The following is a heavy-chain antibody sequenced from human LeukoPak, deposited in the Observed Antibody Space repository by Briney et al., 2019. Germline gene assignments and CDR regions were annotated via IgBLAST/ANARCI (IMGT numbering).Heavy chain of an antibody. V-gene: IGHV4-59*12. CDR1: VDSIINSY. CDR2: IFYIGSN. D-gene: IGHD3-16*02. J-gene: IGHJ4*02. CDR3: AREVYSLGELSLYERYYFDY. Sequence: SETLSLTCTVPVDSIINSYSSWIRHPPGNRLEWVGYIFYIGSNNYNPSLKSRVTTSVDTSKNQCPLKLSSVTAADTAVYYCAREVYSLGELSLYERYYFDYWGQETLVTVSS.